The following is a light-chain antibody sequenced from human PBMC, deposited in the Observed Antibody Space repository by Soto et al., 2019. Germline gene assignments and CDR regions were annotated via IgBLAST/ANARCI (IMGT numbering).Light chain of an antibody. CDR2: AAS. CDR3: QQSCSTPLWT. CDR1: QNINTY. Sequence: DIQMTQSPSSLSASVGDRVTITCRASQNINTYLNWYQHKPGKAPKLLISAASSLQSGVPSRFSGSGSGTDFTLTISSLQPEDFATYFCQQSCSTPLWTFGQGTRVEIK. V-gene: IGKV1-39*01. J-gene: IGKJ1*01.